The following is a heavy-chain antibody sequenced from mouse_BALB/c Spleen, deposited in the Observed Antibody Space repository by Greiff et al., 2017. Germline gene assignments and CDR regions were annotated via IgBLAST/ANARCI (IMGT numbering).Heavy chain of an antibody. CDR3: ARQIYGSSHYYFDY. J-gene: IGHJ2*01. CDR2: ISSGGSYT. D-gene: IGHD1-1*01. V-gene: IGHV5-6*01. Sequence: EVKLVESGGDLVKPGGSLKLSCAASGFTFSSYGMSWVRQTPDKRLEWVATISSGGSYTYYPDSVKGRFTISRDNAKNTLYLQMSSLKSEDTAMYYCARQIYGSSHYYFDYWGQGTTLTVSS. CDR1: GFTFSSYG.